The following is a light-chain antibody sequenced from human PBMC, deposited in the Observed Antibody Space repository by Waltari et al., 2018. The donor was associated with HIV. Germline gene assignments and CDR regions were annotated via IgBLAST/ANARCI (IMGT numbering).Light chain of an antibody. CDR1: QAISNS. V-gene: IGKV1-27*01. CDR2: AAS. Sequence: DIQMTQSPSSLSASVGDRVTITCRASQAISNSLAWYQQKPGKVPQLLIYAASTLQSGVTSRFSGFGSGTNFTLTITSVRPGDVATYFCQNYNNVPRTFGQGTKVEIK. J-gene: IGKJ1*01. CDR3: QNYNNVPRT.